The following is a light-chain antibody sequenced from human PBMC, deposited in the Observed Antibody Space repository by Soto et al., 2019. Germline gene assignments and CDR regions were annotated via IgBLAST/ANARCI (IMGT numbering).Light chain of an antibody. Sequence: EVALAQSQATLSLCPGARATLSCLASQSVSSYLAWDQQKPGQAPRLLIYDASNRATGIPVRFSGSGSGTDFTLTISSLEPEDFAVYYCQQRSNWPPWTFGQGTKVDIK. V-gene: IGKV3-11*01. CDR3: QQRSNWPPWT. CDR1: QSVSSY. J-gene: IGKJ1*01. CDR2: DAS.